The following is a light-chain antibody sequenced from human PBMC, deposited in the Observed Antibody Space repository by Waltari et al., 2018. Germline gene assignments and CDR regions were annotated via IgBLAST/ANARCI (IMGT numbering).Light chain of an antibody. Sequence: DIVMTQSPLSLPVTPREPASISCRSSQSLLHSNGYNFLDWYLQKPGQSPQLLIYLGSNRASGVPDRFSGSGSGTDFTLKISRVEAEDVGVYYCMQALQTPNTFGQGTKLEI. CDR3: MQALQTPNT. J-gene: IGKJ2*01. V-gene: IGKV2-28*01. CDR1: QSLLHSNGYNF. CDR2: LGS.